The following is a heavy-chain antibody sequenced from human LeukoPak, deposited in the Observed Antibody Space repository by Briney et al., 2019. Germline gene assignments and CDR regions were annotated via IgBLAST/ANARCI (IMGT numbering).Heavy chain of an antibody. CDR1: GVTFSSYG. CDR3: ARQGQLWDFDY. D-gene: IGHD5-18*01. J-gene: IGHJ4*02. CDR2: IWYDGSNK. V-gene: IGHV3-33*01. Sequence: PGGSLRLSCAASGVTFSSYGMHWVRQAPGKGLEWVAVIWYDGSNKYYADSVKGRFTISRDNSKNTLYLQMNSLRAEDTAVYYCARQGQLWDFDYWGQGTLVTVSS.